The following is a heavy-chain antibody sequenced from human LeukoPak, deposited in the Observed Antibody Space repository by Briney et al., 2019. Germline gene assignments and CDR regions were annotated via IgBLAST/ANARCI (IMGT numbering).Heavy chain of an antibody. CDR2: IYYTGST. CDR3: ARRWGNIVGVTYEY. CDR1: GSSITSVSHH. D-gene: IGHD3-16*01. Sequence: PSETLSLTCTISGSSITSVSHHWGWIRQPPGEGLEGNGDIYYTGSTYYSPSLRSRVTMSVHTSENQFSLRLNSVTAVDTAVYYCARRWGNIVGVTYEYWGQGTLVTVSS. J-gene: IGHJ4*02. V-gene: IGHV4-39*01.